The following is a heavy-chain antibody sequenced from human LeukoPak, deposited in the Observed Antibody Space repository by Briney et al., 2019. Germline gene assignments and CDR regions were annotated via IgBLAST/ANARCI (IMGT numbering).Heavy chain of an antibody. Sequence: GGSLRLSCAASGFTFSSYWMHWVRQGPGKGLVWVSRIYIDGGRTAYADSVRGRFTISRDNAKNTVYLHMTSLTAEDTAVYYCARGSVGALSYFDFWGQGTLVSVSS. V-gene: IGHV3-74*01. D-gene: IGHD1-26*01. CDR3: ARGSVGALSYFDF. J-gene: IGHJ4*02. CDR1: GFTFSSYW. CDR2: IYIDGGRT.